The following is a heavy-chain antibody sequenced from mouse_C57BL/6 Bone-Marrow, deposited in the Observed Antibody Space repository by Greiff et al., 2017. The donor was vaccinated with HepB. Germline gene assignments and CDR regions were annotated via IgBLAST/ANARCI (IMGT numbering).Heavy chain of an antibody. J-gene: IGHJ4*01. CDR1: GYTFTSYW. V-gene: IGHV1-64*01. Sequence: QVQLKQPGAELVKPGASVKLSCKASGYTFTSYWMHWVKQRPGQGLEWIGMIHPNSGSTNYNEKFKSKATLTVDKSSSTAYMQLSSLTSEDSAVYYCARLGFHYAMDYWGQGTSVTVSS. CDR3: ARLGFHYAMDY. CDR2: IHPNSGST.